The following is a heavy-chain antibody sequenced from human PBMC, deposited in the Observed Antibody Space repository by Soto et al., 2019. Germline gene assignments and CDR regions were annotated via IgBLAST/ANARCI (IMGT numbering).Heavy chain of an antibody. J-gene: IGHJ6*02. V-gene: IGHV3-33*01. D-gene: IGHD3-16*02. CDR2: IWYDGSNK. CDR1: GFTFSSYG. Sequence: QVQLVESGGGVVQPGRSLRLSCAASGFTFSSYGMHWVRQAPGKGLEWVAVIWYDGSNKYYADSVKGRFTISRDNSKNTLYLQMNSMRAEDTAVYYCARDRVYVWGSYRYTSYYYGMDVWGQGTTVTVSS. CDR3: ARDRVYVWGSYRYTSYYYGMDV.